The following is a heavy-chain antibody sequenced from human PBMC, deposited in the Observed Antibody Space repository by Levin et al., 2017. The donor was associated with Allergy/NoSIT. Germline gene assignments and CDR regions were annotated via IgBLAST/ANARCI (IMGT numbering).Heavy chain of an antibody. Sequence: GSLRLSCTVSGGSISSYYWSWIRQPAGKGLEWIGRIYTSGSTNYNPSLKSRVTMSVDTSKNQFSLKLSSVTAADTAVYYCARDCSSTSCFHPNWGQGTLVTVSS. CDR1: GGSISSYY. J-gene: IGHJ4*02. CDR3: ARDCSSTSCFHPN. D-gene: IGHD2-2*01. CDR2: IYTSGST. V-gene: IGHV4-4*07.